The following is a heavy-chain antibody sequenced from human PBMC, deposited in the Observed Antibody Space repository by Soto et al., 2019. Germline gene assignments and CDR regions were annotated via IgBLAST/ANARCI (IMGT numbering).Heavy chain of an antibody. V-gene: IGHV4-34*01. Sequence: QVQLQQWGAGLLKPSETLSLTCAVYGGSFSVYYWSWIRQPPGKGLEWIGEINHSGSTNYNPSLKSRVTISVDTSKNQFSLKLSSVTAADTAVYYCARVTYSGSYRDAFDIWGQGTMVTVSS. CDR1: GGSFSVYY. D-gene: IGHD1-26*01. CDR3: ARVTYSGSYRDAFDI. CDR2: INHSGST. J-gene: IGHJ3*02.